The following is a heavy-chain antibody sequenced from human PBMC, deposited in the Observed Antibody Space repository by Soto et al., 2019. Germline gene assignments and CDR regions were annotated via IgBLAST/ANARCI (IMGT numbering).Heavy chain of an antibody. Sequence: GGSLRLSCAASGFTFSSYAMSWVRQAPGKGLEWVSAISGSGGSTYYADSVKGRFTISRDNSKNTLYLQMNSLRAEDTAVYYCAKDCRVGVVVPAAMYHTQDYWGQGTLVTVSS. CDR3: AKDCRVGVVVPAAMYHTQDY. V-gene: IGHV3-23*01. CDR2: ISGSGGST. J-gene: IGHJ4*02. D-gene: IGHD2-2*01. CDR1: GFTFSSYA.